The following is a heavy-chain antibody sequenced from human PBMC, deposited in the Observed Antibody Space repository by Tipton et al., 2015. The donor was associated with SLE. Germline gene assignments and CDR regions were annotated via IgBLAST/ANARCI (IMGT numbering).Heavy chain of an antibody. J-gene: IGHJ4*02. CDR3: ARGIPYYYDSSGFDY. Sequence: LRLSCTVSGGSISSGGYYWSWIRQHPGKGLEWIGYIYYSGSTYYNPSLKSRVTIPVDTSKNQFSLKLSSVTAADTAVYYCARGIPYYYDSSGFDYWGQGTLVTVSS. V-gene: IGHV4-31*02. CDR2: IYYSGST. CDR1: GGSISSGGYY. D-gene: IGHD3-22*01.